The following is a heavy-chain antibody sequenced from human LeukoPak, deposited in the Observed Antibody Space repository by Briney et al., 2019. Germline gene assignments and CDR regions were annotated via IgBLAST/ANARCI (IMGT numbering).Heavy chain of an antibody. J-gene: IGHJ5*02. D-gene: IGHD1-26*01. V-gene: IGHV4-39*07. Sequence: SETLSLTCTVSGGSISSSSYYWGWIRQPPGKGLEWIGSMYSSGSTYYNPSLKSRFTMSLDASKNQFSLELNSVTPADTAVYYCARGGNYWPQWWFDPWGRGTLVSVSS. CDR1: GGSISSSSYY. CDR3: ARGGNYWPQWWFDP. CDR2: MYSSGST.